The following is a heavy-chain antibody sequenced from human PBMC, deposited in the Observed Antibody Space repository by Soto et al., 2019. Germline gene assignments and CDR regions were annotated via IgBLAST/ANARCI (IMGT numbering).Heavy chain of an antibody. CDR3: ARDRITTRGAAFDL. CDR2: IIPIPDIT. D-gene: IGHD3-3*01. CDR1: GGTFSTYI. Sequence: QVQLVQSGAEVRKPGSSVKVSCKAPGGTFSTYIISWVRQAPGQGLEWMGRIIPIPDITNYAQKFQGRVTVTADRSTSTAYMELTSLKSEDTAVYYCARDRITTRGAAFDLWGQGTMVTVYS. J-gene: IGHJ3*01. V-gene: IGHV1-69*08.